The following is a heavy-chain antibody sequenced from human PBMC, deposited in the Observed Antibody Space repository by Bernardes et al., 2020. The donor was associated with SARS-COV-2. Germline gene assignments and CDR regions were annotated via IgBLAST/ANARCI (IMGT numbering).Heavy chain of an antibody. CDR1: GFSLNSNGVG. Sequence: SGPTLVKPTQALTLTCTFSGFSLNSNGVGVGWIRQPPGKALEWLALIYWNDDQRYSPSLRSRLTITKDTSRNQVVLTMTNMDPVDTATYYCAHIDPEFDPRSLLVGDITPPIFDYWGQGTLVTVSS. J-gene: IGHJ4*02. CDR2: IYWNDDQ. D-gene: IGHD3-10*01. V-gene: IGHV2-5*01. CDR3: AHIDPEFDPRSLLVGDITPPIFDY.